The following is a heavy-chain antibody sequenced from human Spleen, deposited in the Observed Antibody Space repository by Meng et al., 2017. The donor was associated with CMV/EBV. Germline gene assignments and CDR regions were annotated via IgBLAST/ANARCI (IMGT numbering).Heavy chain of an antibody. D-gene: IGHD6-19*01. Sequence: GESLKISCAASGFTFSNYDMHWLRQPTGKGPEWVSSIGTAGDTYYPGSEKGRFTISRENAKNSLYLQMNSLRAGDTAVYYCARGGYSSGWNYWYFDLWGRGTLVTVSS. CDR3: ARGGYSSGWNYWYFDL. V-gene: IGHV3-13*01. J-gene: IGHJ2*01. CDR1: GFTFSNYD. CDR2: IGTAGDT.